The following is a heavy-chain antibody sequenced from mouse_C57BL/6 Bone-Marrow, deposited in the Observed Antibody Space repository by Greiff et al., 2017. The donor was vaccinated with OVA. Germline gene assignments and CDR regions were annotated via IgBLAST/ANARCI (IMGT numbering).Heavy chain of an antibody. CDR2: IYPGDGDT. CDR3: ARNRDGYAMDY. D-gene: IGHD4-1*01. V-gene: IGHV1-82*01. CDR1: GYAFSSSW. Sequence: QVQLQQSGPELVKPGASVKISCKASGYAFSSSWMNWVKQRPGKGLEWIGRIYPGDGDTNYNGKFKGKATLTADKSSSTAYMQLSSLTSEDSAVYFCARNRDGYAMDYWGQGTSVTVSS. J-gene: IGHJ4*01.